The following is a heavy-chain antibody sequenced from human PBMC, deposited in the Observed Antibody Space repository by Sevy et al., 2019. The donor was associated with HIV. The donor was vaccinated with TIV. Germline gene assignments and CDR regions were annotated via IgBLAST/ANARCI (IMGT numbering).Heavy chain of an antibody. J-gene: IGHJ6*02. V-gene: IGHV3-13*01. CDR3: AREVPGSRYGMDL. CDR2: IRTAGDT. D-gene: IGHD3-10*01. CDR1: GFTLNNYD. Sequence: EGSLRLSCAASGFTLNNYDIHWVRQATGKDLEWISVIRTAGDTYYPDSVKGRFTISRENAKNSLYLQMNSLRAGDTAVYYCAREVPGSRYGMDLWGQGTTVTVSS.